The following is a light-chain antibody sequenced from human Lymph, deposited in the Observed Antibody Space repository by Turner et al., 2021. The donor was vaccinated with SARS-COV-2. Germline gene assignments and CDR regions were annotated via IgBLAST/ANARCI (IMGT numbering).Light chain of an antibody. V-gene: IGKV2-28*01. CDR2: LGS. J-gene: IGKJ4*01. Sequence: DIVMTQSPLSLTVTPGEPASISCMSSQSLLHSNGYNYLDWYLQKPGQSPQLLIYLGSNRASGVPDMFSGIGSGTDFTLKISRVEAEDVGVYYCMQALQTPLTFGGGTKVEIK. CDR3: MQALQTPLT. CDR1: QSLLHSNGYNY.